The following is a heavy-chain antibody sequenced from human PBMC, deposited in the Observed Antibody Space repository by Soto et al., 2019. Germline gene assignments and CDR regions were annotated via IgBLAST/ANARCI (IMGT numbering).Heavy chain of an antibody. J-gene: IGHJ6*02. Sequence: PSGTLSLTCTASGGSISRYYWGWIRQPPGKGLEWVGDIYYSGSTNSNPSLKRRVTISVDTSKNKFSLKLSSVTAAETAVYYCAREATCYGVRGDYYYYGMDVWGQGTTVTVSS. CDR3: AREATCYGVRGDYYYYGMDV. V-gene: IGHV4-59*01. CDR1: GGSISRYY. CDR2: IYYSGST. D-gene: IGHD2-15*01.